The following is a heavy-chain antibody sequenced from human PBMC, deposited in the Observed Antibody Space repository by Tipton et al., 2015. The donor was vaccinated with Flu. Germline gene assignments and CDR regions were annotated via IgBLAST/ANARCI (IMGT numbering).Heavy chain of an antibody. D-gene: IGHD6-19*01. Sequence: TLSLTCTVSGGSISSYYWSWIRQPPGKGLEWIGYIYYSGSTNYNPSLKSRVTISVDTSKSQFSLKLSSVTAADTAVYYCARSVAVAAPGWFDPWGQGTLVTVSS. V-gene: IGHV4-59*01. CDR2: IYYSGST. CDR3: ARSVAVAAPGWFDP. J-gene: IGHJ5*02. CDR1: GGSISSYY.